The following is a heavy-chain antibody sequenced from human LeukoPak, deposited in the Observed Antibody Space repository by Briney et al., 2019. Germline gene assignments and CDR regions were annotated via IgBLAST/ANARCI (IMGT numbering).Heavy chain of an antibody. Sequence: SVKVSCKASGGTFSSYAISWVRQAPGQGLEWMGRIIPIFGTATYAQKFQGRVAITTDESTSTAYMELSSLRSEDTAVYHCARGIESISRSAFDIWGQGTMVTVSS. CDR1: GGTFSSYA. V-gene: IGHV1-69*05. CDR2: IIPIFGTA. J-gene: IGHJ3*02. D-gene: IGHD3-3*01. CDR3: ARGIESISRSAFDI.